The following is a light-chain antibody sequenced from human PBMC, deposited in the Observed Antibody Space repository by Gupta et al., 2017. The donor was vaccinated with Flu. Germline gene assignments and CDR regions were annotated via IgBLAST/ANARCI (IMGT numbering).Light chain of an antibody. J-gene: IGLJ1*01. CDR1: SSDIGAYKY. CDR3: SSHTVSDTFV. CDR2: EVT. Sequence: QSALTQPPSASGSPGQSITTSCTGASSDIGAYKYVSWHQQHAGKAPKLIIYEVTKRPSGVPDRFSGSKSGNTSSLTVSRLQAEDEGDYYCSSHTVSDTFVFGTGTAVTVL. V-gene: IGLV2-8*01.